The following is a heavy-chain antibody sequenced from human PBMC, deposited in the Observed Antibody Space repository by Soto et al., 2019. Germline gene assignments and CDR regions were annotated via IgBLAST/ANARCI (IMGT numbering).Heavy chain of an antibody. V-gene: IGHV2-5*01. D-gene: IGHD3-16*01. J-gene: IGHJ4*02. CDR1: GFSLSTSGVG. CDR3: AYLPPNAYVPPWYYFDY. Sequence: SGPTLMNPXQILTLTCTFSGFSLSTSGVGVGWIRQPPEKALEWLALIYRNDDKRYSPSLKSRLTITKDTSKNQVVLTMTNMDPVDTATYYCAYLPPNAYVPPWYYFDYWGQGTLVTVSS. CDR2: IYRNDDK.